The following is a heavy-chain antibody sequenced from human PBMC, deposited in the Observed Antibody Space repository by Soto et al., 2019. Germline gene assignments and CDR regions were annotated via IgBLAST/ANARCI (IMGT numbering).Heavy chain of an antibody. Sequence: PAASLKTCCKCAGYNCTYAFSCLVQQIAGKGLEWMGLIYPGDSDTRYSPSFKGQVTISVDKSTSTAYLQWTSLKASDTAMFSCARGGQYGWDYGTDVWGQGTMVTVSS. CDR1: GYNCTYAF. D-gene: IGHD3-16*01. CDR3: ARGGQYGWDYGTDV. V-gene: IGHV5-51*07. CDR2: IYPGDSDT. J-gene: IGHJ6*02.